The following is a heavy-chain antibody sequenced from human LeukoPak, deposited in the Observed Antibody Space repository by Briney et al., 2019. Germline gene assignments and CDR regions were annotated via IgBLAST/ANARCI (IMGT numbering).Heavy chain of an antibody. J-gene: IGHJ4*02. CDR1: GFTVSINY. D-gene: IGHD3-22*01. CDR2: IYSGGST. V-gene: IGHV3-53*04. CDR3: ARADSSGYYFLFDY. Sequence: PGGSLRLSCAASGFTVSINYMSWVRQAPGKGLEWGSVIYSGGSTYYADSVKGRFTISRHNSKNTLYLQMNSLRAEDTAVYYCARADSSGYYFLFDYWGQGTLVTVSS.